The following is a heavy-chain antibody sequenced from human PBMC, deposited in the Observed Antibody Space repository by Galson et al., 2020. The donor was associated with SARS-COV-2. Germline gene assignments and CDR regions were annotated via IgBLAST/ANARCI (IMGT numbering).Heavy chain of an antibody. CDR2: ISSSSSYI. V-gene: IGHV3-21*01. J-gene: IGHJ4*02. D-gene: IGHD2-21*01. CDR3: ARTNLMYGGEFDY. Sequence: GGSLRLSCAASGFTFSSYSMNWVRQAPGKGLEWVSSISSSSSYIYYADSVKGRFTISRDNAKNSLYLQMNSLRAEDTAVYYCARTNLMYGGEFDYWGQGTLVTVSS. CDR1: GFTFSSYS.